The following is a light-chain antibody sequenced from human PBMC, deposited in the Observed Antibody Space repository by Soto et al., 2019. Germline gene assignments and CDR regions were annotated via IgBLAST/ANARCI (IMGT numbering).Light chain of an antibody. CDR1: QSVSSN. CDR3: QQHNNWPLT. CDR2: GIS. Sequence: EIVMTQSPATLSVSPGERATLSCRASQSVSSNLAWYQQKPGQAPRLLMYGISTRATGIPARFSGSGYGTEFTLTIRSLQSEDFAIYYCQQHNNWPLTFGGGTKVEIK. J-gene: IGKJ4*01. V-gene: IGKV3-15*01.